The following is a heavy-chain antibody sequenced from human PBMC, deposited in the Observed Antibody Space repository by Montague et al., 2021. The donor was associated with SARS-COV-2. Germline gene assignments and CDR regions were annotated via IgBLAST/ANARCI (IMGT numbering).Heavy chain of an antibody. Sequence: SETLSLTCTVSGGSITNNIDYWAWIRRPPGKGLEWIGSIYYTGNTYYNPSLKSRVTISVVTSKNHFTLKLSSVTAAETAAYYCARLKRYFDSSGSPSAFDFWGQGTKVTVSS. CDR1: GGSITNNIDY. V-gene: IGHV4-39*02. J-gene: IGHJ3*01. CDR3: ARLKRYFDSSGSPSAFDF. D-gene: IGHD3-22*01. CDR2: IYYTGNT.